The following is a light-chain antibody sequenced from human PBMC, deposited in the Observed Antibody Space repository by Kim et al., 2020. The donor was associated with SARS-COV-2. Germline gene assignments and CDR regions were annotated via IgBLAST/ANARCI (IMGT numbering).Light chain of an antibody. CDR1: KLGDKY. CDR2: QDN. CDR3: QAWDSTIVV. V-gene: IGLV3-1*01. J-gene: IGLJ2*01. Sequence: SYELTQPPSVSVSPGQTASITCSGDKLGDKYACWYQHKPGQSPVLVVFQDNKRPSGIPERFSGSNSGNTATLTISGTQAMDEADYYCQAWDSTIVVFGGG.